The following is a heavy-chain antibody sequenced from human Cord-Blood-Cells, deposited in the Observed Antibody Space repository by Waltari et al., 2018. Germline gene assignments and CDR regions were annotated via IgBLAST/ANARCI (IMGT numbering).Heavy chain of an antibody. CDR2: INPNKGGT. J-gene: IGHJ3*02. V-gene: IGHV1-2*02. D-gene: IGHD5-12*01. CDR3: ARARSKRTFDI. CDR1: GYNLTGYY. Sequence: QVQLVQSGAEVKNQGASVKVSCKATGYNLTGYYMHWVRQAPGQGLEWMGWINPNKGGTKYAQKFQDRVTMPRDTSISTAYRELSRLRSDDTAVYYCARARSKRTFDIWGQGTMVTVSS.